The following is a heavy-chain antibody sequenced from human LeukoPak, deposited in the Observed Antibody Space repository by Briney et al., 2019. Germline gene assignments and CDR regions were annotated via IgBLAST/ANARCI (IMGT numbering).Heavy chain of an antibody. CDR1: GYTFTGYY. Sequence: GASVKVSCKASGYTFTGYYMHWVRQAPGQGLEWMGLINTKSGDTNYAQKFQGRVTMTRDTSIHTAYMELSRLRSDDTAVYYCAREEYGFDPWGKGTLVTVSS. CDR3: AREEYGFDP. J-gene: IGHJ5*02. CDR2: INTKSGDT. V-gene: IGHV1-2*02. D-gene: IGHD2-2*01.